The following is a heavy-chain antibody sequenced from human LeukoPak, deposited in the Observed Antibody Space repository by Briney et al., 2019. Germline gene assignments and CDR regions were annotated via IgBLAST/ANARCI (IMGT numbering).Heavy chain of an antibody. J-gene: IGHJ6*02. CDR1: GYTFTSYA. CDR2: INAGNGNT. D-gene: IGHD3-16*01. CDR3: ARDLGDVGYYYYGMDV. V-gene: IGHV1-3*01. Sequence: ASVKVSCKASGYTFTSYAMHWVRQAPGQRLGWMGWINAGNGNTKYSQKFQGRVTITRDTSASTAYMELSSLRSEDTAVYYCARDLGDVGYYYYGMDVWGQGTTVTVSS.